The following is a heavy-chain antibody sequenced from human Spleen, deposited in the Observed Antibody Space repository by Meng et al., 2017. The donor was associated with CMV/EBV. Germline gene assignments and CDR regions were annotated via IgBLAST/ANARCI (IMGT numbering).Heavy chain of an antibody. Sequence: ASVKVSCKVSGYTLTELSMHWVRQAPGKGLEWMGGYDPEEGEIIYAQKFQGRVTMTEDRLTDTAYMELSSLRSEDTAVYYCARDNPAAGTHYYYYGMDVWGQGTTVTVSS. CDR3: ARDNPAAGTHYYYYGMDV. V-gene: IGHV1-24*01. CDR1: GYTLTELS. D-gene: IGHD6-13*01. CDR2: YDPEEGEI. J-gene: IGHJ6*02.